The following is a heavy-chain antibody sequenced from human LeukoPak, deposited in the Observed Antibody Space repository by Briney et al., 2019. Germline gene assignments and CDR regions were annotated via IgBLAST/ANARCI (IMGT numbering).Heavy chain of an antibody. CDR1: GFTFSSYP. D-gene: IGHD3-22*01. CDR2: ISGSGATT. CDR3: AREYYYDSSGFAY. Sequence: GGSLRLSCAASGFTFSSYPMSWVRQAPGKGLEWVSGISGSGATTYYADSVKGRFTISRDNSKNMLYVQMNSLRAEDTAVYYCAREYYYDSSGFAYWGQGTLVTVSS. V-gene: IGHV3-23*01. J-gene: IGHJ4*02.